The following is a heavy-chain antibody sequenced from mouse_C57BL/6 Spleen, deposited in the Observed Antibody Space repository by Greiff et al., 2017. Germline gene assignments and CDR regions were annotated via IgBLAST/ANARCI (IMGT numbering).Heavy chain of an antibody. CDR2: IDPSDSHT. J-gene: IGHJ4*01. CDR1: GYTFTSYW. D-gene: IGHD1-1*01. Sequence: QVQLQQPGAELVKPGASVKLSCKASGYTFTSYWMQWVKQRPGQGLEWIGEIDPSDSHTNYNQKFKGKATLTVDTSSSTAYMQLSSLTSEDSAVDYCARAPITTVAPYAMDYWGQGTSVTVSS. V-gene: IGHV1-50*01. CDR3: ARAPITTVAPYAMDY.